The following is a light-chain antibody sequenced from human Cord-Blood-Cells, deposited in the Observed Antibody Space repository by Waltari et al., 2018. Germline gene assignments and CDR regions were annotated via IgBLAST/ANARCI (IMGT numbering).Light chain of an antibody. V-gene: IGKV4-1*01. J-gene: IGKJ1*01. CDR2: WAS. CDR3: QQYYRTPWT. CDR1: QSVLYSSNNKNY. Sequence: DIVMTQSPDSLAVSLGERATINCKSSQSVLYSSNNKNYLAWYQQKPGQPPKLLIYWASTRESGVPDRFGGSGSGTDFTLTISSLQAEDGAVYYCQQYYRTPWTFGQGTKLEIK.